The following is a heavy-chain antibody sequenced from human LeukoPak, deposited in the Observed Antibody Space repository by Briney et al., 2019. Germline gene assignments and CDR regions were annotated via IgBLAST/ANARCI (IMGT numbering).Heavy chain of an antibody. Sequence: SQTLSLTCTVSGGSISSGDYYWSWIRQPPGKGLEWIGYIYYSGSTYYNPSLKSRVTISVDTSKNQFSLKLSSVTAADTAVYYCARLYYYGSGSYYKKSYYYGMDVWGQGTTVTVSS. J-gene: IGHJ6*02. CDR2: IYYSGST. CDR3: ARLYYYGSGSYYKKSYYYGMDV. D-gene: IGHD3-10*01. CDR1: GGSISSGDYY. V-gene: IGHV4-30-4*08.